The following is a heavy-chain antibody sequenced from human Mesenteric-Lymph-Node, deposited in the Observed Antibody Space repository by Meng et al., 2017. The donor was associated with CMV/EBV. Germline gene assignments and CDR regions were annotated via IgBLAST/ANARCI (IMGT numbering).Heavy chain of an antibody. CDR3: ARDVITIFGVVIPFDY. Sequence: GESLKISCAASGFTFSDYYMNWVRQAPGKGLEWVSSISSSSTIYYADSVKGRFTISRDNAKNSLYLQMNSLRAEDTAVYYCARDVITIFGVVIPFDYWGQGTLVTVSS. V-gene: IGHV3-69-1*01. CDR2: ISSSSTI. CDR1: GFTFSDYY. D-gene: IGHD3-3*01. J-gene: IGHJ4*02.